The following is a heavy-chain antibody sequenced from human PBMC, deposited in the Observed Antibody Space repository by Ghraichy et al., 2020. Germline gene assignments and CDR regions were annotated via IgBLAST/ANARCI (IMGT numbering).Heavy chain of an antibody. CDR3: ARRIKLRSYYHYAMDV. J-gene: IGHJ6*02. Sequence: SQTLSLTCGVYGGSFSDFYWSWIRQSPGKGLEWIGEIKDNGNTNYNPSLESRISISIDTSKNQFSLKLSSVTAADTAVYYCARRIKLRSYYHYAMDVWDQGTTVTVSS. CDR2: IKDNGNT. V-gene: IGHV4-34*01. CDR1: GGSFSDFY. D-gene: IGHD5-18*01.